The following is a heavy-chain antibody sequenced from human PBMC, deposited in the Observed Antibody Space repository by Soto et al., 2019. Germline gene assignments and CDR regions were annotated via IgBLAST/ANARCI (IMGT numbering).Heavy chain of an antibody. CDR1: GGSVNSGGYY. CDR3: ARGAHRPRRFYFDT. CDR2: IFYNGGT. J-gene: IGHJ4*02. D-gene: IGHD6-6*01. V-gene: IGHV4-61*03. Sequence: SETLSLTCTVSGGSVNSGGYYWSWIRQPPGKGLEWIGFIFYNGGTSYNPSLGSRVTISADTSKTLFSLNLNFVTAADTAVYYCARGAHRPRRFYFDTSGQGTLVTVSS.